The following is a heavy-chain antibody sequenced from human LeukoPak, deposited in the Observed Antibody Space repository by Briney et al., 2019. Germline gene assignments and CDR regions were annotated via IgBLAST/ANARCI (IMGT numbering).Heavy chain of an antibody. D-gene: IGHD1-14*01. CDR3: ATNKLGSRIN. CDR1: GGSISSSSYY. V-gene: IGHV4-39*01. J-gene: IGHJ4*02. CDR2: IYYSGST. Sequence: PSEALSLTCTVSGGSISSSSYYWGWIRQPPGKGLEWIGSIYYSGSTYYNPSLKSRVTISVDTPKNQFSLKLSSVTAADTAVYYCATNKLGSRINWGQGTLVTVSS.